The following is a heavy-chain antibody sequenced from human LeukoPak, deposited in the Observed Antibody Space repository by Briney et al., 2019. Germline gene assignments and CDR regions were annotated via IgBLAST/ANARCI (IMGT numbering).Heavy chain of an antibody. CDR3: ARAYSTLSFDY. CDR1: GYTFTSYG. V-gene: IGHV1-2*02. Sequence: ASVKVSCKASGYTFTSYGISWVRQAPGQGLEWMGWINPNSGGTNYAQNFQGRVSMTRDTSISTAFMELSRLRSDDTAVYYCARAYSTLSFDYWGQGTLVTVSS. CDR2: INPNSGGT. D-gene: IGHD6-6*01. J-gene: IGHJ4*02.